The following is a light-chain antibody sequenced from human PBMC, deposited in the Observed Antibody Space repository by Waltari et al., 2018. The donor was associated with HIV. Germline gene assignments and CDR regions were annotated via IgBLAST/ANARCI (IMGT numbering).Light chain of an antibody. Sequence: SALTQPASVSGSLGQSITIACFGTSSDIGSHDYVSWYQHHPDKAPPLVMRDVNTRHSGIPFRFSGSKSGTTASLTISGLQAEDEADYYCSSYIASGTILFGGGTKVTVL. V-gene: IGLV2-14*01. J-gene: IGLJ2*01. CDR3: SSYIASGTIL. CDR2: DVN. CDR1: SSDIGSHDY.